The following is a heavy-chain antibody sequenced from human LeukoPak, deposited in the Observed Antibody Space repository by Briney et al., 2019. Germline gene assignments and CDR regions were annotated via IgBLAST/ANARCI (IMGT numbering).Heavy chain of an antibody. V-gene: IGHV3-30-3*01. J-gene: IGHJ4*02. D-gene: IGHD4-11*01. CDR2: ISYDGHNN. CDR1: LYTFSDYG. Sequence: GRGLRVSCVHCLYTFSDYGLHCVRQAPGKGLERLTFISYDGHNNNDADSVKGRFTISRDNAKNTLYRQMNSLRAEDTAVYYCTRGLQGMDYWGQGTLVTVSS. CDR3: TRGLQGMDY.